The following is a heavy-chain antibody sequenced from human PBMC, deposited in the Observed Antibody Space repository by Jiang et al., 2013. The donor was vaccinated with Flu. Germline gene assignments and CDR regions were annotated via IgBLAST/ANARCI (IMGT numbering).Heavy chain of an antibody. J-gene: IGHJ6*02. V-gene: IGHV3-33*01. CDR2: IWYDGSNK. CDR3: ARDGDIVVVTGMDV. D-gene: IGHD2-2*01. Sequence: KGLEWVAVIWYDGSNKYYADSVKGRFTISRDNSKNTLYLQMNSLRAEDTAVYYCARDGDIVVVTGMDVWGQGTTVTVSS.